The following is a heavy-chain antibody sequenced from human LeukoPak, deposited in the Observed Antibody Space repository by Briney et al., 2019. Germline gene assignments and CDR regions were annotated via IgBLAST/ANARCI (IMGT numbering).Heavy chain of an antibody. CDR3: ARSASYGDYEEGFDY. J-gene: IGHJ4*02. CDR2: ISAYNGNT. D-gene: IGHD4-17*01. CDR1: GGTFSSYA. Sequence: ASVKVSCKASGGTFSSYAISWVRQAPGQGLEWMGWISAYNGNTNYAQKLQGRVTMTTDTSTSTAYMELRSLRSDDTAVYYCARSASYGDYEEGFDYWGQGTLVTVSS. V-gene: IGHV1-18*01.